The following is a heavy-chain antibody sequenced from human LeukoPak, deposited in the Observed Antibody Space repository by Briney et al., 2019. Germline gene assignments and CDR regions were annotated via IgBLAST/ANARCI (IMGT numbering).Heavy chain of an antibody. Sequence: PSETLSLTCDVSDASISSSRFYWGWIRQPPGKGLEWIGSASYSGGTYYNSSLKSRVTISIDMSKNQFSLRLTPVTAADTAVYYCARQLPFSGSFYYGLDVWGQGTTVTVSS. CDR1: DASISSSRFY. CDR3: ARQLPFSGSFYYGLDV. D-gene: IGHD3-22*01. CDR2: ASYSGGT. V-gene: IGHV4-39*01. J-gene: IGHJ6*02.